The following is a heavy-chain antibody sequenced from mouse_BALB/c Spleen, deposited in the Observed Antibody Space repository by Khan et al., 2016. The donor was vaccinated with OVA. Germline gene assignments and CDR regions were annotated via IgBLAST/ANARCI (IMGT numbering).Heavy chain of an antibody. CDR2: ISYSGFT. CDR1: GYSITSGYA. J-gene: IGHJ2*01. CDR3: ARTNYCGYYFDY. V-gene: IGHV3-2*02. D-gene: IGHD1-1*01. Sequence: EVQLQESGPGLVKPSQSLSLTCTVSGYSITSGYAWNWIRQFPGNKLEWMGYISYSGFTNYNPSLKSRISITRDTSKNQFFLQLRSVTTEDTATXCCARTNYCGYYFDYWGQGATLTVSS.